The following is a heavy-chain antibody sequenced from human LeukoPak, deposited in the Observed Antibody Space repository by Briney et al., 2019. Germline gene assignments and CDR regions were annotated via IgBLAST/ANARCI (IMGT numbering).Heavy chain of an antibody. CDR3: ARSRYCSGGSCHENWFDP. CDR2: INHSGST. D-gene: IGHD2-15*01. CDR1: GGSFSGYY. V-gene: IGHV4-34*01. J-gene: IGHJ5*02. Sequence: SETPSLTRAVYGGSFSGYYWSWIRQPPGKGLEWIGEINHSGSTNYNPSLKSRVTISVDTSKNQFSPKLSSVTAADTAVYYCARSRYCSGGSCHENWFDPWGQGTLVTVSS.